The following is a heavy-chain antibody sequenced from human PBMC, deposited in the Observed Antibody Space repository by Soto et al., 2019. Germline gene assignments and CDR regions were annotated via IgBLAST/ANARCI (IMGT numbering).Heavy chain of an antibody. V-gene: IGHV5-51*01. CDR3: ATYSSGWLHYHYGMDV. Sequence: GESLKISCKGSGYSFTSYWIGWVRQMPGKGLEWMGIIYPGDSDTRYSPSFQGQVTISADKSISTAYLQWSSLKASDTAMYYCATYSSGWLHYHYGMDVWGQGTTVTVSS. CDR2: IYPGDSDT. J-gene: IGHJ6*02. D-gene: IGHD6-19*01. CDR1: GYSFTSYW.